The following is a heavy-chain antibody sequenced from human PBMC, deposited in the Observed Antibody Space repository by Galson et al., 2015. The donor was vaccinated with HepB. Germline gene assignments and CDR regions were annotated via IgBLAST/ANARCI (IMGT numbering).Heavy chain of an antibody. V-gene: IGHV3-23*01. D-gene: IGHD2-8*01. CDR3: AKWPQTEAANGPSQTQHFDY. Sequence: SLRLSCAASGFTFSDYAMSWVRQAPGKGLEWVSSVSGSAIGTFYADSVKGRFSISRDNSKDTLYVQMNNLRAEDTAVYYCAKWPQTEAANGPSQTQHFDYWGPGTLVTVSS. J-gene: IGHJ4*02. CDR1: GFTFSDYA. CDR2: VSGSAIGT.